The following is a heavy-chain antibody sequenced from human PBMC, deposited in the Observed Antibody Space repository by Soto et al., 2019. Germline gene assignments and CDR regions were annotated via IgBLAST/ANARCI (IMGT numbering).Heavy chain of an antibody. J-gene: IGHJ4*01. Sequence: SETLPLTCTVSGGSISSSGYYWSWIRQHPGKGLEWIGYIYYSGSTYYNPSLKSRVTISVDTSKNQFSLKLSSVTAADTAVYYCPSDVIMYLYYWGQGTLVTVS. CDR1: GGSISSSGYY. CDR2: IYYSGST. D-gene: IGHD3-10*01. CDR3: PSDVIMYLYY. V-gene: IGHV4-31*03.